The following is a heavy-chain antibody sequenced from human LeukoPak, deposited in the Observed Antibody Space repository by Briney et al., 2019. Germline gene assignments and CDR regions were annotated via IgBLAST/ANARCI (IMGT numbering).Heavy chain of an antibody. J-gene: IGHJ5*02. CDR2: VYTSGRP. Sequence: SQTLSLTCTLSGGSISSYYWSWIRQPAGNGREWIGRVYTSGRPNYNPSLKTRVTMSIYPSQTQSSLNLSSLTPADPPVYYGAKSPSGRGGDGWFDPWGQGTLVTVSS. CDR1: GGSISSYY. V-gene: IGHV4-4*07. CDR3: AKSPSGRGGDGWFDP. D-gene: IGHD3-16*01.